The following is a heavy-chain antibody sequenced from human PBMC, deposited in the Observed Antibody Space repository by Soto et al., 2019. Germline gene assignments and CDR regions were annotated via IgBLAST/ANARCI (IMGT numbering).Heavy chain of an antibody. J-gene: IGHJ6*02. CDR2: ISGSGGST. D-gene: IGHD6-13*01. V-gene: IGHV3-23*01. CDR3: AKVAGYSSSWSTRYYYYYCMDF. Sequence: GGYLRLSCASSGFTFSSYAMSCVRHSPGKGLEWVSAISGSGGSTYYADSVKGRFTISRDNSKNTLYLQMNSLRAEDTAVYYCAKVAGYSSSWSTRYYYYYCMDFWGQETTRTVCS. CDR1: GFTFSSYA.